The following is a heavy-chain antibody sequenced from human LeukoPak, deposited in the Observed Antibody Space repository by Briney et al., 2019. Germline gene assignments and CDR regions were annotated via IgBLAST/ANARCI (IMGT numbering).Heavy chain of an antibody. CDR3: ACSISEDAFDI. CDR1: GFTVSSNY. V-gene: IGHV3-66*02. J-gene: IGHJ3*02. CDR2: IYGGGST. Sequence: GGSLRLSCAASGFTVSSNYMSWVRQAPGKGLEWVSVIYGGGSTYYADSVKGRFTISRDNSKNTLYLQMNSLRTEDTAVYYCACSISEDAFDIWGQGTMVTVSS. D-gene: IGHD6-13*01.